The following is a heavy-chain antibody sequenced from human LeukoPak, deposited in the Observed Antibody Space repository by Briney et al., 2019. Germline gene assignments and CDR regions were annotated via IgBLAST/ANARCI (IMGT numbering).Heavy chain of an antibody. CDR3: ARDSGPPGSSWYDY. Sequence: ASVKVSCKASGGTFSNYVINWVRQVPGQGLEWMGVIIPIFGTPNYAQKFQGRVTITTDESTSTAYMELSSLRSEDTAVYYCARDSGPPGSSWYDYWGQGTLVTVSS. D-gene: IGHD6-13*01. CDR1: GGTFSNYV. CDR2: IIPIFGTP. J-gene: IGHJ4*02. V-gene: IGHV1-69*05.